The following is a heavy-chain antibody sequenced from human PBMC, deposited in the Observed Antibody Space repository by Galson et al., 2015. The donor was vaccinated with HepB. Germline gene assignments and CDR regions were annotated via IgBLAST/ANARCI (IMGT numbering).Heavy chain of an antibody. Sequence: SLRLSCAASGFTFSSYGMHWVRQAPGKGLEWVAVISYDGSNKYYADSVKGRFTISRDNSKNTLYLQMNSLRAEDTAVYYCAKDLIPSYWGQGTLVTVSS. J-gene: IGHJ4*02. CDR3: AKDLIPSY. CDR1: GFTFSSYG. V-gene: IGHV3-30*18. CDR2: ISYDGSNK. D-gene: IGHD2-21*01.